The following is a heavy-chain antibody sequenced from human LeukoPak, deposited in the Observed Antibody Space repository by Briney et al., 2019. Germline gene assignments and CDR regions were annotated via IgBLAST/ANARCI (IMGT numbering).Heavy chain of an antibody. CDR2: ISSSGTYV. V-gene: IGHV3-21*01. CDR1: GFTFSSYS. J-gene: IGHJ3*02. Sequence: GGSLRLSCAASGFTFSSYSMNWVRQAPGKGLEWVSSISSSGTYVYYADSVKGRFTISRDNAKNSLSLQMSSLRADDAAVYYCARASSKQLAGYLPDGFDIWGQGTMVTVSS. D-gene: IGHD3-9*01. CDR3: ARASSKQLAGYLPDGFDI.